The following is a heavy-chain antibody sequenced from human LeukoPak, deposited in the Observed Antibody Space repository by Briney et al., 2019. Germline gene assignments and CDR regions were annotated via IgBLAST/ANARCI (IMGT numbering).Heavy chain of an antibody. Sequence: QPGGSLKLSCAASGFPFRSYAMTWVRQTPGKGLESVSVITDDEDTYYADSVKGRFTISRDNSQNTVFLQMNSLRVEDTAVYYCAKVDYWSPENYFDSWGQGTLVTVSS. D-gene: IGHD1-1*01. CDR3: AKVDYWSPENYFDS. J-gene: IGHJ4*02. CDR1: GFPFRSYA. CDR2: ITDDEDT. V-gene: IGHV3-23*01.